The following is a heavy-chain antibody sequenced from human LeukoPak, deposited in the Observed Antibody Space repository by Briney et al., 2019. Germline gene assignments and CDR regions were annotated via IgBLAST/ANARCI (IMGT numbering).Heavy chain of an antibody. Sequence: GGSLRLSCTASEFTVSRNYMLWVRQAPGKGLEWVSLIFSNGDTHYADSVKGRFTISRDTSKNTVSLQMNSLRVEDTAMYYCTKDQMTYWGQGTLVTVSS. CDR1: EFTVSRNY. CDR3: TKDQMTY. V-gene: IGHV3-53*01. CDR2: IFSNGDT. D-gene: IGHD5-24*01. J-gene: IGHJ4*02.